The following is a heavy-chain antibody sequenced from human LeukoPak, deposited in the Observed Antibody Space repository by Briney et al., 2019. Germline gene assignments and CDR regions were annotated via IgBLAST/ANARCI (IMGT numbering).Heavy chain of an antibody. CDR3: AAAAAGMGPIRFDY. CDR1: GYTFSNYG. CDR2: ISAYNDNT. J-gene: IGHJ4*02. Sequence: ASVKVSCKACGYTFSNYGVSWVRQAPGQGLECLGWISAYNDNTIYRQKFQGRVNMTRDTSTSTAYMEMRSLTSDDTAVYYCAAAAAGMGPIRFDYWGQGTLVTVSS. V-gene: IGHV1-18*01. D-gene: IGHD6-13*01.